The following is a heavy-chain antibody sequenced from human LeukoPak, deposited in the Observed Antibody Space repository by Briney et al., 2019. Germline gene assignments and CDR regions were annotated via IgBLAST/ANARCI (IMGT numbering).Heavy chain of an antibody. Sequence: GSLRLSCAASGLTLSSYAMSWVRQPPGKGLERVGSIYYSGSTYYNQSLQSRVTISVHTSKTQFSLKLSSVTAADTVVYYCARHRAESGSYYPFDYWGQGTLVTVSS. CDR1: GLTLSSYA. J-gene: IGHJ4*02. CDR3: ARHRAESGSYYPFDY. D-gene: IGHD1-26*01. CDR2: IYYSGST. V-gene: IGHV4-39*01.